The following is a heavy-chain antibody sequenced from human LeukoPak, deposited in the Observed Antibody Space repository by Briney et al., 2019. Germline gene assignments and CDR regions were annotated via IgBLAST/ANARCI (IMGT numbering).Heavy chain of an antibody. Sequence: SETLSLTCTVSGGSISSSSYYWGWIRQPPGKGLEWIGSIYYSGSTYYNPSLKSRVTISVDTSKNQFSLKLSSVTAADTAVYYCARSNLYSSSWYHFDYWGQGTLVTVSS. CDR2: IYYSGST. D-gene: IGHD6-13*01. V-gene: IGHV4-39*07. CDR1: GGSISSSSYY. J-gene: IGHJ4*02. CDR3: ARSNLYSSSWYHFDY.